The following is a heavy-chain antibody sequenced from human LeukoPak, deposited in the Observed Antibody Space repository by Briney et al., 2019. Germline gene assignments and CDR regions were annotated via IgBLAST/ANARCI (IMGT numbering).Heavy chain of an antibody. CDR1: DTSISGYY. CDR2: IHFSGST. J-gene: IGHJ4*02. V-gene: IGHV4-59*01. CDR3: ARDLGGIYFDY. Sequence: SETLSLTCTVSDTSISGYYWSWIRQPPGKGLEWIGSIHFSGSTNYNPSLRSRVTISVDTSKNQLSLKLSSVTAADTAVYYCARDLGGIYFDYWGQGTLVTVSS. D-gene: IGHD1-26*01.